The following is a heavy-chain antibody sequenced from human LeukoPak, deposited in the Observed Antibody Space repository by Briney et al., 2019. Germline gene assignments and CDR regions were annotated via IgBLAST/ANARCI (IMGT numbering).Heavy chain of an antibody. J-gene: IGHJ4*02. V-gene: IGHV3-23*01. CDR3: AKNDFGSGWVGDY. CDR2: LSDTGGST. D-gene: IGHD6-19*01. Sequence: SGGSLRLSCAAFGFTFRDYAMNWVRQAPGKWLEWVSGLSDTGGSTYYADSVRGRFTISRDNSKNTLYLQMNSLRAEDTAVYYCAKNDFGSGWVGDYWGQGTLVTVSS. CDR1: GFTFRDYA.